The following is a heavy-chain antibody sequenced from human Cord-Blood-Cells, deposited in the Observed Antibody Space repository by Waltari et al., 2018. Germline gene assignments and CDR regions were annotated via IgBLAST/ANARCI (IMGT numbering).Heavy chain of an antibody. CDR2: IKSDGSST. J-gene: IGHJ2*01. Sequence: EVQLVESGGGLVQPGGSLRLSCAARVFTFRSHRMHWVRAAPGKGLMCVSRIKSDGSSTSYADSVKGRFTISRDNAKNTLYLQMNSLRAEDTAVYYCARVRRSSSSWYFDLWGRGTLVTVSS. D-gene: IGHD6-6*01. V-gene: IGHV3-74*01. CDR3: ARVRRSSSSWYFDL. CDR1: VFTFRSHR.